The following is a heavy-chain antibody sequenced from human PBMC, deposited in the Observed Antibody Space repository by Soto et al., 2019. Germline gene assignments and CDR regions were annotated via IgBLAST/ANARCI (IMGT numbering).Heavy chain of an antibody. CDR3: VGGRRNLSFAL. CDR1: GGSSRAYH. V-gene: IGHV4-34*01. Sequence: LSLTCSVYGGSSRAYHWSWIRQSPGEGLEWIGEFSYSGSLNYNPSLTRRVAGSLATTTDHFSLTMTSVTAADTGEYFGVGGRRNLSFALWGRGTLVTVSP. CDR2: FSYSGSL. J-gene: IGHJ2*01.